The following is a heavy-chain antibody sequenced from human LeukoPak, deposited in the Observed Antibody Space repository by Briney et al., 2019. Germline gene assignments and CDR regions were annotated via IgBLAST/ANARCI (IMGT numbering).Heavy chain of an antibody. D-gene: IGHD6-19*01. Sequence: GGSLRLSCAASGFTVSSNYMSWVRQAPGKGLEWVSVIYSGGSTYYADSVKGRFTISRDNSKNTLYLQMNSLRAEDTAVYYCASTGAPDLYSSGDYWGQGTLVTVSS. J-gene: IGHJ4*02. CDR2: IYSGGST. CDR1: GFTVSSNY. V-gene: IGHV3-66*01. CDR3: ASTGAPDLYSSGDY.